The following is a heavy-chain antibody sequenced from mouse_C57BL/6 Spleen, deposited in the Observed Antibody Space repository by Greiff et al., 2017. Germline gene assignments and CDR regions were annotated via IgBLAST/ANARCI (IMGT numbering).Heavy chain of an antibody. CDR1: GYSFTDYN. Sequence: VQLQQSGPELVKPGASVKISCKASGYSFTDYNMNWVKQSNGKSLEWIGVINPNYGTTSYNQKFKGKATLTVDQSSSTAYMQLNSLTSEDSAVYYCAPSFYYGSSYNAMDYWGQGTSVTVSS. CDR2: INPNYGTT. V-gene: IGHV1-39*01. CDR3: APSFYYGSSYNAMDY. J-gene: IGHJ4*01. D-gene: IGHD1-1*01.